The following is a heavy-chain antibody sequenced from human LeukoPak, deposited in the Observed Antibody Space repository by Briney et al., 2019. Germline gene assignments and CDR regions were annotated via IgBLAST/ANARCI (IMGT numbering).Heavy chain of an antibody. CDR1: GYTFTSYD. J-gene: IGHJ4*02. V-gene: IGHV1-8*03. D-gene: IGHD3-10*01. CDR2: MNPNSGNT. CDR3: ARGGWVRGVITRNGLDY. Sequence: ASVKVSCKASGYTFTSYDINWVRQATGQGLEWMGWMNPNSGNTGYAQKFQGRVTITRNTSISTAYMDLSSLRSDDTAVYYCARGGWVRGVITRNGLDYWGQGTLVTVSS.